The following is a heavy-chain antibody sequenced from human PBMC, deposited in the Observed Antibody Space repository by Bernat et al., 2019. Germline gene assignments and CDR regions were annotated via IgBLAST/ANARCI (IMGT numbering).Heavy chain of an antibody. V-gene: IGHV3-43*02. CDR1: GFTFDDYA. CDR2: LSGDGGST. D-gene: IGHD6-13*01. CDR3: AKALYSSSWYHYYYMDV. Sequence: EVQLLESGGGVVQPGGSLRLSCAASGFTFDDYAMHWVRQAPGKGLEWVSLLSGDGGSTYYADSVKGRFTISRDNSKNSLYLQMNSLRTEDTALYYCAKALYSSSWYHYYYMDVWGKGTTVTVSS. J-gene: IGHJ6*03.